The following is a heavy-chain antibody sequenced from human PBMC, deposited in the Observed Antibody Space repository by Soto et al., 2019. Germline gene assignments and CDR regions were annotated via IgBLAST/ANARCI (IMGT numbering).Heavy chain of an antibody. V-gene: IGHV1-2*02. CDR1: GYTFTGYY. CDR3: ASGYCSGGSCYDWFDP. J-gene: IGHJ5*02. CDR2: INPNSGGT. D-gene: IGHD2-15*01. Sequence: ASVKVSCKASGYTFTGYYMHWVRQAPGQGLEWMGWINPNSGGTNYAQKFQGRVTMTRDTSISTAYMELSRLRSDDTAVYYCASGYCSGGSCYDWFDPWGQGTLVTVSS.